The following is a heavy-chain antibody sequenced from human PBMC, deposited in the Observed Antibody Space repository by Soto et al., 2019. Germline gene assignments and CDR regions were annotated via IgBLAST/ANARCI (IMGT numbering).Heavy chain of an antibody. J-gene: IGHJ4*02. CDR2: IYSGGYT. Sequence: EVQLVESGGGLIQPGGSLRLSCAVSGFTVSNNYMSWVRQAPGKGLEGVSVIYSGGYTAYGDSVKGRFTISRDNSKNTPILQKNSRGARRPRVFLCGTPPGGGGYWGQGTLVTVSS. V-gene: IGHV3-53*01. CDR1: GFTVSNNY. CDR3: GTPPGGGGY. D-gene: IGHD2-21*01.